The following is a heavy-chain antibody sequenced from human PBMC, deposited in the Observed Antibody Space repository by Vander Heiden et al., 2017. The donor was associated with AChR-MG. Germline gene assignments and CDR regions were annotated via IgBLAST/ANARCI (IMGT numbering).Heavy chain of an antibody. CDR1: GFTFSSYA. Sequence: EVQLLESGGGLVQPGGSLRPPCAASGFTFSSYAMSWVRQAPGKGLEWVSAISGSGGSTYYADSVKGRFTISRDNSKNTLYLQMNSLRAEDTAVYYCAKGVVMPPGGMDVWGQGTTVTVSS. V-gene: IGHV3-23*01. D-gene: IGHD3-22*01. J-gene: IGHJ6*02. CDR2: ISGSGGST. CDR3: AKGVVMPPGGMDV.